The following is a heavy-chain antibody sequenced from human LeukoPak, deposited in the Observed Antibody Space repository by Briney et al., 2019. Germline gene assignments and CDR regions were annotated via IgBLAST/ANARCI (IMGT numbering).Heavy chain of an antibody. CDR1: GYTFTSYD. D-gene: IGHD2-2*02. CDR2: MNPNSGNT. Sequence: ASVKVSCKASGYTFTSYDINWVRQATGQGLEWMGWMNPNSGNTGYAQKFQGKVTMTRNTSISTAYMELSSLRSEDTAVYYCARGLPFSKGSCYTPWGQGTLVTVSS. J-gene: IGHJ5*02. CDR3: ARGLPFSKGSCYTP. V-gene: IGHV1-8*02.